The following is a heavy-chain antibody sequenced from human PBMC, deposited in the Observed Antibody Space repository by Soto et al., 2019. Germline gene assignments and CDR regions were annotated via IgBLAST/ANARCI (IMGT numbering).Heavy chain of an antibody. CDR2: IIPIFGTA. Sequence: QVQLVKSGAEVKKPGSSVKVSCKASGGTFSSYAISWVRQAPGQGLEWMGGIIPIFGTANYAQKFQGRVTITADESTSTAYMELSSLRSEDTAVYYCARDPRVVGASLYGMDVWGQGTTVTVSS. D-gene: IGHD1-26*01. CDR1: GGTFSSYA. J-gene: IGHJ6*02. V-gene: IGHV1-69*01. CDR3: ARDPRVVGASLYGMDV.